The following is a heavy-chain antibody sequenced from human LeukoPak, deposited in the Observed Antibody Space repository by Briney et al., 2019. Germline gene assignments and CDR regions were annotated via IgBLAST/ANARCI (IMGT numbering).Heavy chain of an antibody. V-gene: IGHV4-39*01. CDR3: ARGLN. CDR1: GGSISSSRYY. J-gene: IGHJ4*02. CDR2: IYYSGST. Sequence: SETLSLTCSVPGGSISSSRYYWGWIRQPPGKGLEWIGSIYYSGSTYYNPSLKSRVTISVDTSKNQFSLKLSSVTAADTAVYYCARGLNWGQGTLVTVSS. D-gene: IGHD3-16*01.